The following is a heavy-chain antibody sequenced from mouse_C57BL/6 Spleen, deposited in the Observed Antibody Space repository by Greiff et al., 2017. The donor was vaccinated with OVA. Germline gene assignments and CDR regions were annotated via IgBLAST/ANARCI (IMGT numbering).Heavy chain of an antibody. J-gene: IGHJ3*01. CDR3: ARWDSNYVRFAY. CDR2: INPGSGGT. CDR1: GYAFTNYL. Sequence: VQLQESGAELVRPGTSVKVSCKASGYAFTNYLIEWVKQRPGQGLEWIGVINPGSGGTNYNEKFKGKATLTADKSSSTAYMQLSSLTSEDSAVYFCARWDSNYVRFAYWGQGTLVTVSA. V-gene: IGHV1-54*01. D-gene: IGHD2-5*01.